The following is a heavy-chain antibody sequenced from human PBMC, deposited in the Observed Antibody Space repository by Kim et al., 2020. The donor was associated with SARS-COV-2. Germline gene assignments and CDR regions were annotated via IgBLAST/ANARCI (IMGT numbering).Heavy chain of an antibody. CDR3: ARGRAGVVPSPILGIGPHYDFYAMDV. Sequence: ETLSLTCAVYVGSLSGYHWTWIRQPPGKGLEWIGEINHSGNTNCNPSLKSRVTISLNTSKNQFSLNLRSMTAADTAVYYCARGRAGVVPSPILGIGPHYDFYAMDVWGQGTTVTVSS. J-gene: IGHJ6*02. CDR1: VGSLSGYH. CDR2: INHSGNT. V-gene: IGHV4-34*01. D-gene: IGHD3-3*01.